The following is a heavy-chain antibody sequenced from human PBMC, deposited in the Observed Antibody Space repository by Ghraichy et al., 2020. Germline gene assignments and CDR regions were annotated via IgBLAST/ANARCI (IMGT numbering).Heavy chain of an antibody. J-gene: IGHJ6*02. Sequence: SVKVSCKASGGTFSSYAISWVRQAPGQGLEWMGGIIPIFGTANYAQKFQGRVTITADESTSTAYMELSSLRSEDTAVYYCARDFIVVVPAAQTPYYYYYGMDVWGQGTTVTVSS. V-gene: IGHV1-69*13. D-gene: IGHD2-2*01. CDR2: IIPIFGTA. CDR1: GGTFSSYA. CDR3: ARDFIVVVPAAQTPYYYYYGMDV.